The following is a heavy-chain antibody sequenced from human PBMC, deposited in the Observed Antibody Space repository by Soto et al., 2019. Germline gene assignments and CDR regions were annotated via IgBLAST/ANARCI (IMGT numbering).Heavy chain of an antibody. V-gene: IGHV3-66*01. CDR2: IYSGGST. Sequence: PGGSLRLSCAASGCTVISNYMSWVLQAPWKGLEWVSVIYSGGSTYYADSVKGRFTISRDNSKNTLYLQMNSLRAEDTAVYYCAKDNRGGAVDKWGQGIMVTV. J-gene: IGHJ3*02. CDR3: AKDNRGGAVDK. CDR1: GCTVISNY.